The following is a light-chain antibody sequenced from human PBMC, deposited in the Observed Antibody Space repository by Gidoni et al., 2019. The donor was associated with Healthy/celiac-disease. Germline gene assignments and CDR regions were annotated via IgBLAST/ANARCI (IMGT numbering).Light chain of an antibody. CDR2: LNRDGSH. Sequence: QLVRTQSTSASTSRGASVKLTCTLSSGHSSYAIAWHQQQPAKAPRYLMKLNRDGSHSKGDGIPDRFSGSRSGAERYLTISSLQSEDEADYYRQTWGTGIRVFGGGTTLTVL. J-gene: IGLJ3*02. V-gene: IGLV4-69*01. CDR1: SGHSSYA. CDR3: QTWGTGIRV.